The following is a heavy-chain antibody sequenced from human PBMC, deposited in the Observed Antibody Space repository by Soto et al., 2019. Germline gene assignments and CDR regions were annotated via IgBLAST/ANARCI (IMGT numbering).Heavy chain of an antibody. J-gene: IGHJ4*02. Sequence: GESLKISCKGSGYSFSSYWIGWVRQMPGKGLEWMGIIYPGDSDTRYSPSFQGQVTISADKSINTAYLQWSSLKAPDTAMFYCARHPHPLKWWTGSYSLRFDYWGQGTPVTVSS. D-gene: IGHD1-26*01. CDR2: IYPGDSDT. V-gene: IGHV5-51*01. CDR3: ARHPHPLKWWTGSYSLRFDY. CDR1: GYSFSSYW.